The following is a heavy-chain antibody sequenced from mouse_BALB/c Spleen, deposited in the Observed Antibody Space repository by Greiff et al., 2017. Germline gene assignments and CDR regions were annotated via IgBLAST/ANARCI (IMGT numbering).Heavy chain of an antibody. CDR1: GFSLTSYD. J-gene: IGHJ4*01. Sequence: VQLQESGPGLVAPSQSLSITCTVSGFSLTSYDISWIRQPPGKGLEWLGVIWTGGGTNYNSAFMSRLSISKDNSKSQVFLKMNSLQTDDTAIYYCGRDYGSYAMDYWGQGTSVTVSS. V-gene: IGHV2-9-2*01. CDR2: IWTGGGT. D-gene: IGHD1-2*01. CDR3: GRDYGSYAMDY.